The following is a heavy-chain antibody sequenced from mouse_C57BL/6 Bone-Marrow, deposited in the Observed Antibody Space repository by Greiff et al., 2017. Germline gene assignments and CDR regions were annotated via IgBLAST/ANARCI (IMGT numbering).Heavy chain of an antibody. J-gene: IGHJ3*01. CDR1: GYTFTSYW. Sequence: VQLQQPGAELVKPGASVKLSCKASGYTFTSYWMHWVKQRPGQGLEWIGMIHPSSGSTNYNEKFKSKATLTVEKSSSTAYMQISSLTSEDSAVYCGARWSGWFAYWGQGTLVTVSA. V-gene: IGHV1-64*01. CDR2: IHPSSGST. CDR3: ARWSGWFAY.